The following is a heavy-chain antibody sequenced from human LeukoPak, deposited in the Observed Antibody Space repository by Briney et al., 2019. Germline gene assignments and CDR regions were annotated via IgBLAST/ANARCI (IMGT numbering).Heavy chain of an antibody. D-gene: IGHD6-6*01. CDR2: IYTSGST. V-gene: IGHV4-4*07. J-gene: IGHJ6*03. CDR1: GGSISSYY. Sequence: SETLSLTCTVSGGSISSYYWSWIRQLAGKGLEWIGRIYTSGSTNYNPSLKSRVTMSVDTSKNQFSLKLSSVTAADTAVYYCARGNTGSSSVYYYYMDVWGKGTTVTVSS. CDR3: ARGNTGSSSVYYYYMDV.